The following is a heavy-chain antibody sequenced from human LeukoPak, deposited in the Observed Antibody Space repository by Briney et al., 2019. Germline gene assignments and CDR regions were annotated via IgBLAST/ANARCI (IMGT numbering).Heavy chain of an antibody. CDR3: AKGIYSSGWSYFDY. CDR2: ISGSGGST. CDR1: GFTFSSYA. J-gene: IGHJ4*01. Sequence: GGSLRLSCAASGFTFSSYAMSWVRQAPGKGLEWISAISGSGGSTYYADSVKGRFTISRDNSKDTLYLQMNSLRVEDTAVYYCAKGIYSSGWSYFDYWGHGTLVTVSS. V-gene: IGHV3-23*01. D-gene: IGHD6-19*01.